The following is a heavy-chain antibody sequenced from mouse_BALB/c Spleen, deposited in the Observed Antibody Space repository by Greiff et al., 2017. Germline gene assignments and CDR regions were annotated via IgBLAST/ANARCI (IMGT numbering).Heavy chain of an antibody. CDR3: TRYGYEAWFAY. Sequence: QVQLQQPGAELVRPGASVKLSCKASGYTFTSYWINWVKQRPGQGLEWIGNIYPSDSYTNYNQKFKDKATLTVDKSSSTAYMQLSSPTSEDSAVYYCTRYGYEAWFAYWGQGTLVTVSA. J-gene: IGHJ3*01. CDR2: IYPSDSYT. D-gene: IGHD2-14*01. CDR1: GYTFTSYW. V-gene: IGHV1-69*02.